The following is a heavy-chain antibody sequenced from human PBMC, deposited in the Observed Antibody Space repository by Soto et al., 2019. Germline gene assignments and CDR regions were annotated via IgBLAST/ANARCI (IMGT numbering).Heavy chain of an antibody. J-gene: IGHJ4*02. V-gene: IGHV3-11*06. Sequence: QVQVVESGGGLVKPGGSLRLSCEASGFTFSDYYMNWIRQAPGKGLAWVSYIRSSSDYTKYADSVKGRFTISRDNAKSSLYLQMNSLRAEDTAVYYCARGGVRGTTSRGQVYNWGQGTLVTVSS. D-gene: IGHD1-7*01. CDR1: GFTFSDYY. CDR3: ARGGVRGTTSRGQVYN. CDR2: IRSSSDYT.